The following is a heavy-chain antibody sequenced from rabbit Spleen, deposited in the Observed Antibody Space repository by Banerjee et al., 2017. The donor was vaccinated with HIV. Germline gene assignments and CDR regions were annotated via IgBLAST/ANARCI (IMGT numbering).Heavy chain of an antibody. J-gene: IGHJ4*01. CDR3: ARGTSGTIYFYFSL. D-gene: IGHD7-1*01. V-gene: IGHV1S40*01. CDR2: IAGSSSGFT. Sequence: QSLEESGGGLVQPEGSLTLTCKASRFSFSSSDYICWVRQAPGKGLEWISCIAGSSSGFTYSATWATGRFTISKTSSTTVTLQMTSLTVADTATYFCARGTSGTIYFYFSLWGPGTLVTVS. CDR1: RFSFSSSDY.